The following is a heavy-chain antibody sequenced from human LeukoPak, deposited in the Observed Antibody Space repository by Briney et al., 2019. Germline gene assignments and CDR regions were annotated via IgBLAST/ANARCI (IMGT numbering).Heavy chain of an antibody. Sequence: GGSLRLSCAASGFTFSTYNMNWVRQAPGKGLEWVSSISNSSSYIYYADSVRGRFTISRDNAKNSLYLQMNSLRAEDTAVYYCARGGNPYSSNWYYFDYWGQGTLVTVSS. J-gene: IGHJ4*02. CDR2: ISNSSSYI. D-gene: IGHD6-13*01. V-gene: IGHV3-21*04. CDR3: ARGGNPYSSNWYYFDY. CDR1: GFTFSTYN.